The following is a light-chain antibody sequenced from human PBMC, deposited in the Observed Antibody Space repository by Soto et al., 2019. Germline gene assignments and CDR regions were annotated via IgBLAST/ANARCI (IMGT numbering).Light chain of an antibody. J-gene: IGLJ2*01. V-gene: IGLV1-44*01. CDR2: RDH. Sequence: VVTQPPSASGTPGQRVTISCSGSRYNIGSNTVNWYQQVPGTAPRLLIHRDHQRPSGVPDRFSGSKSGTSASLAISGLQSEDESDYYCAAWDDSLNGYVVFGGGTKVTVL. CDR3: AAWDDSLNGYVV. CDR1: RYNIGSNT.